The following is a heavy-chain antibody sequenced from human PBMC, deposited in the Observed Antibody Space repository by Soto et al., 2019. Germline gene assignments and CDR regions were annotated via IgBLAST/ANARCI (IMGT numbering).Heavy chain of an antibody. J-gene: IGHJ6*03. Sequence: VQLLESGGGLVQPGGSLRLSCAASGFTFSSYAMSWVRQAPGKGLEWVSAISGSGGSTYYADSVKGRFTISRDNSKNTLYLQMNSLRAEATAVYYCAKDTDCSGGSCYYYYYYMDVWGKGTTVTVSS. CDR2: ISGSGGST. D-gene: IGHD2-15*01. V-gene: IGHV3-23*01. CDR3: AKDTDCSGGSCYYYYYYMDV. CDR1: GFTFSSYA.